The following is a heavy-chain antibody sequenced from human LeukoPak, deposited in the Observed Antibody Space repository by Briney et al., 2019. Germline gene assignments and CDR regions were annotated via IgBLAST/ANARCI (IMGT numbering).Heavy chain of an antibody. V-gene: IGHV1-69*13. J-gene: IGHJ4*02. Sequence: SVKVSCKASGGTFSSYAISWVRQAPGQGLEWMGGVIPIFGTANYAQKFQGRVTITADESTSTAYMELSSLRSEDTAVYYCASHYCSSTSCYNTFDYWGQGTLVTVSS. CDR2: VIPIFGTA. CDR3: ASHYCSSTSCYNTFDY. D-gene: IGHD2-2*02. CDR1: GGTFSSYA.